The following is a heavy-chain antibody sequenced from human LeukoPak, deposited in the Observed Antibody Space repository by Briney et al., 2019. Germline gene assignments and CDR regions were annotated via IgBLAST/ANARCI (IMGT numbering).Heavy chain of an antibody. D-gene: IGHD1-26*01. J-gene: IGHJ6*01. CDR1: GITLSNYG. CDR2: ISDRGSRT. CDR3: AKMKGHPLPKYYMDV. Sequence: PGGSLRLSCAVSGITLSNYGMSWVRQAPGKGLEWVAGISDRGSRTNYADSVKGRFTISRDNSKNTLYLEMNSLRPEDTAIYYCAKMKGHPLPKYYMDVWGQGTTVTVSS. V-gene: IGHV3-23*01.